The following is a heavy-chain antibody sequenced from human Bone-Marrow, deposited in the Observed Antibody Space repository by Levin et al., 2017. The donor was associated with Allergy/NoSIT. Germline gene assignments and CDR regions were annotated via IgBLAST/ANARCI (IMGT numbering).Heavy chain of an antibody. D-gene: IGHD6-13*01. CDR1: GGSFSGYY. Sequence: SETLSLTCAVYGGSFSGYYWSWIRQPPGKGLEWIGEINHSGSTNYNPSLKSRVTISVDTSKNQFSLKLSSVTAADTAVYYCARGGPAAAGTDGWFDPWGQGTLVTVSS. CDR2: INHSGST. V-gene: IGHV4-34*01. CDR3: ARGGPAAAGTDGWFDP. J-gene: IGHJ5*02.